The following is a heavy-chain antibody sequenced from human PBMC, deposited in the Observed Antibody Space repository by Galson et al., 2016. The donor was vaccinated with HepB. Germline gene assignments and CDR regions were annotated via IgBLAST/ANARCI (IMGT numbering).Heavy chain of an antibody. Sequence: SETLSLTCTVSGGSISSYYWNWIRQTPGKGLEWIGYIFYSGETNHNPSLKSRVTISLHTSTNQFSLRLSSVTAADTAVYYCARAHSSNWSQEFWGQGTLVTVSS. D-gene: IGHD6-13*01. V-gene: IGHV4-59*01. CDR2: IFYSGET. J-gene: IGHJ4*02. CDR3: ARAHSSNWSQEF. CDR1: GGSISSYY.